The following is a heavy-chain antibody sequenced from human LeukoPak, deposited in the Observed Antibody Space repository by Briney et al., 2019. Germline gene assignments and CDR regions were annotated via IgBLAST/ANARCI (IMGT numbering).Heavy chain of an antibody. CDR1: GFTSSDYY. J-gene: IGHJ4*02. V-gene: IGHV3-11*06. D-gene: IGHD2-2*01. Sequence: GGSLRLSCAASGFTSSDYYMSWIRQAPGKGLEWVSYISSSSSYTNYADSVKGRFTISRDNAKNSLYLQMNSLRAEDTAVYYCARDGAVVPRFDAAAGFDYWGQGTLVTVSS. CDR2: ISSSSSYT. CDR3: ARDGAVVPRFDAAAGFDY.